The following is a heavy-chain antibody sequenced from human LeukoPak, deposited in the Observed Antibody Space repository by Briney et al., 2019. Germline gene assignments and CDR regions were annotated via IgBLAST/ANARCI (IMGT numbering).Heavy chain of an antibody. CDR3: ARGNSSSRGFYFDY. CDR2: ISYDGSNK. D-gene: IGHD6-13*01. V-gene: IGHV3-30-3*01. CDR1: GFTFSSYA. J-gene: IGHJ4*02. Sequence: PGRPLRLSCAASGFTFSSYAMHWVRQAPGKGLEWVAVISYDGSNKYYADSVKGRFTISRDNSKNTLYLQMNSLRAEDTAVYYCARGNSSSRGFYFDYWGQGTLVTVSS.